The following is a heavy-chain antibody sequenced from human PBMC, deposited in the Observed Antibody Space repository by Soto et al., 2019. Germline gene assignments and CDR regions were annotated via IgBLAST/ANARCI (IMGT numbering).Heavy chain of an antibody. CDR2: ISYDGSNK. Sequence: GGSLRLSCAASGFTFSSYAMHWVRQAPGKGLEWVAVISYDGSNKYYADSVKGRFTISRDNFKNTLYLQMNSLRAEDTAVYYCARDRDPSHIVVVPAATSYWGQGTLVTVSS. CDR3: ARDRDPSHIVVVPAATSY. J-gene: IGHJ4*02. D-gene: IGHD2-2*01. V-gene: IGHV3-30-3*01. CDR1: GFTFSSYA.